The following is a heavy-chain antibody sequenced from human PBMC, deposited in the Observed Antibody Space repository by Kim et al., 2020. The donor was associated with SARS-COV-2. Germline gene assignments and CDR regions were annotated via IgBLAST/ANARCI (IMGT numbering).Heavy chain of an antibody. CDR3: ARDLLVGDADGYSSDSWATAFDI. CDR1: GGTFSSYA. V-gene: IGHV1-69*13. CDR2: IIPIFGTA. J-gene: IGHJ3*02. D-gene: IGHD6-19*01. Sequence: SVKVSCKASGGTFSSYAISWVRQAPGQGLEWMGGIIPIFGTANYAQKFQGRVTITADESTSTAYMELSSLRSEDTAVYYCARDLLVGDADGYSSDSWATAFDIWGQGTMVTVSS.